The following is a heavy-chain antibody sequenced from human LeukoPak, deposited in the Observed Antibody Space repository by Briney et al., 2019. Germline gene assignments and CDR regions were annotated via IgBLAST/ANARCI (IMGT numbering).Heavy chain of an antibody. CDR3: ARDGGNTGYDLFDY. V-gene: IGHV3-7*03. D-gene: IGHD5-12*01. J-gene: IGHJ4*02. CDR1: GFTFSSFW. CDR2: IKRDGSEK. Sequence: PGGSLRLSCAASGFTFSSFWMTWVRQAPGKGLEWVGNIKRDGSEKNYADSVRGRFTISRDNAKNSLYLQMNSLRAEDTAVYYCARDGGNTGYDLFDYWGQGTLVTVSS.